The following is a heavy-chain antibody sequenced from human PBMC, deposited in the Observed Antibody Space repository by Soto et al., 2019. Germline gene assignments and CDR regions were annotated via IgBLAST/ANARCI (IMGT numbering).Heavy chain of an antibody. CDR2: ISGSGGST. V-gene: IGHV3-23*01. CDR3: AKKRRRGPTVVGREV. J-gene: IGHJ6*04. Sequence: GGSLRLSCAASGFTFSSYAMSWVRQAPGKGLEWVSAISGSGGSTYYADSVKGRFTISRDNSKNTLYLQMNSLRAEDTAVYYWAKKRRRGPTVVGREVGGKGPRVPVSS. D-gene: IGHD2-21*01. CDR1: GFTFSSYA.